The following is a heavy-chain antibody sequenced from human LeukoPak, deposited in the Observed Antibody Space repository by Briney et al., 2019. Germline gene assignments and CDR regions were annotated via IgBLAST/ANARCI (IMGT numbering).Heavy chain of an antibody. CDR2: INHSGST. Sequence: PSETLSLTCAVYGGSFSVYYWSWIRQTPGKGLEWIGEINHSGSTNYNPSLKSRVTILVDTSKNQFSLKMTSVTAADTAVYYCARDQYYDVSTYYEIDYWGQGTLVTVSS. J-gene: IGHJ4*02. CDR1: GGSFSVYY. V-gene: IGHV4-34*01. CDR3: ARDQYYDVSTYYEIDY. D-gene: IGHD3-22*01.